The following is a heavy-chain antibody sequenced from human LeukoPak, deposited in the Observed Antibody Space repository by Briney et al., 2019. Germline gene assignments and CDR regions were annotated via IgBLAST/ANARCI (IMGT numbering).Heavy chain of an antibody. Sequence: ASVKVSCKASGYTFTGYYMHWVRQAPGQGLEWMGWINPNSGGTNYAQKFQGGVTMTRDTSISTAYMELSRLRSDDTAVYYCARRYYDSSGYYSLGYWGQGTLVTVSS. V-gene: IGHV1-2*02. CDR3: ARRYYDSSGYYSLGY. CDR2: INPNSGGT. D-gene: IGHD3-22*01. J-gene: IGHJ4*02. CDR1: GYTFTGYY.